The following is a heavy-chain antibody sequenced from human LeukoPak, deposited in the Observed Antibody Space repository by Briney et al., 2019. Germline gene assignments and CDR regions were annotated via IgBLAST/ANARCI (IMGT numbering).Heavy chain of an antibody. CDR3: AKDRSGSYYGTFDY. J-gene: IGHJ4*02. Sequence: GGSLRLSCAASGFTISNYYMSWVCQAPGKGLEWVSAISGSGLNTYYADSVKGRFTISRDNSKNTLYLQMNSLRAEDTAVYYCAKDRSGSYYGTFDYWGQGTLVTVSS. CDR1: GFTISNYY. D-gene: IGHD1-26*01. CDR2: ISGSGLNT. V-gene: IGHV3-23*01.